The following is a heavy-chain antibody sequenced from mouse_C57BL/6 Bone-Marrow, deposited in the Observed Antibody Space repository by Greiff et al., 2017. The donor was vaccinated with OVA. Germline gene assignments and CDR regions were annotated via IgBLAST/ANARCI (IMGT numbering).Heavy chain of an antibody. D-gene: IGHD3-2*02. CDR3: ARGSGLFDY. CDR2: IYPRSGNT. CDR1: GYTFTSYG. V-gene: IGHV1-81*01. Sequence: QVQLQQSGAELARPGASVKLSCKASGYTFTSYGISWVKQRTGQGLEWIGEIYPRSGNTYYNEKFKGKATLTAEQSSSTAYMELRSLTSEDSAVYFCARGSGLFDYWGQVTTLTVSS. J-gene: IGHJ2*01.